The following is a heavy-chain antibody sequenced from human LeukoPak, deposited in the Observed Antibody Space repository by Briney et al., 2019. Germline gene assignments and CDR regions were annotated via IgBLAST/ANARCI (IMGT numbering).Heavy chain of an antibody. J-gene: IGHJ4*02. V-gene: IGHV3-7*03. D-gene: IGHD7-27*01. CDR1: GISFSSYW. CDR3: ASELDLPTNWAFDY. Sequence: GGSLRLSCAASGISFSSYWMSWVRQAPGKGLEWVANIKQDGSEEYYVDSVKGRFTISRDNAKNSLYLQMNSLGAEDTAVYYCASELDLPTNWAFDYWGQGALVTVSS. CDR2: IKQDGSEE.